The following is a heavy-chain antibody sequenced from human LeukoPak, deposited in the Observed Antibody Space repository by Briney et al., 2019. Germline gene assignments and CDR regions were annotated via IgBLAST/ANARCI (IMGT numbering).Heavy chain of an antibody. D-gene: IGHD3-22*01. CDR2: ISSSGSYI. J-gene: IGHJ4*02. Sequence: GGSLRLSCAASGFTFSSYSMTWVRQAPGKGLEWVSSISSSGSYIYYADSVKGRFTISRDNAKNSLYLQMNSLRAEDTAVYYCATQYYDSSGYSIDYWGQGTLVTVSS. CDR1: GFTFSSYS. CDR3: ATQYYDSSGYSIDY. V-gene: IGHV3-21*01.